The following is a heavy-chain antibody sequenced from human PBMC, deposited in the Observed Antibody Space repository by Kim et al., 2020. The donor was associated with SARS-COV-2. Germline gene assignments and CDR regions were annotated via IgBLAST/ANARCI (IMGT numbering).Heavy chain of an antibody. CDR2: GGST. V-gene: IGHV3-43*01. J-gene: IGHJ6*02. Sequence: GGSTYYADSVKGRFTISRDNSKNSLYLQMNSLRTEDTALYYCAKDYGMDVWGQGTTVTVSS. CDR3: AKDYGMDV.